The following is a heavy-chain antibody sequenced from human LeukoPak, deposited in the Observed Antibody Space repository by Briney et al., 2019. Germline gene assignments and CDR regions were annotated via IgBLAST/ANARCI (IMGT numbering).Heavy chain of an antibody. CDR2: INPNSGGT. J-gene: IGHJ3*02. Sequence: ASVKVSCKASGYTFTGYYMHWVRQAPGQGLEWMGWINPNSGGTNYAQKFQGWVTVTRDTSISTAYMELSRLRSDDTAVYYCARDVGGYSSGWDAFDIWGQGTMVTVSS. CDR3: ARDVGGYSSGWDAFDI. CDR1: GYTFTGYY. D-gene: IGHD6-19*01. V-gene: IGHV1-2*04.